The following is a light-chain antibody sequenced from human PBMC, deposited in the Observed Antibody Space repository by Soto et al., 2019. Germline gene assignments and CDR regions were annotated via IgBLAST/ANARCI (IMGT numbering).Light chain of an antibody. V-gene: IGLV2-8*01. CDR2: EVS. CDR1: RQDVGGYNY. J-gene: IGLJ1*01. CDR3: CSHAGDNTYV. Sequence: QSALTQPPSASGSLGQSVTISCTGPRQDVGGYNYVSWYQQHPGKAPKIMIYEVSKRPSGVPDRFSGSKSGNTASLTVSGLQAEDEAAYYCCSHAGDNTYVFGTGTKVTVL.